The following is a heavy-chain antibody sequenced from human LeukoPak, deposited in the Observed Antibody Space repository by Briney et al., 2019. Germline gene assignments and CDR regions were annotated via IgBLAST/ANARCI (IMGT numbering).Heavy chain of an antibody. D-gene: IGHD3-10*01. CDR3: AREAFYGSGSYVDY. J-gene: IGHJ4*02. CDR2: IYYSGST. Sequence: PSETLSLTCTVSGGSISSYYWSWIRQPPGKGLEWIGYIYYSGSTNYNPSLKSRVTISVDTSKNQFSLKLSSVTAADTAVYYCAREAFYGSGSYVDYWGQGTLVTVSS. V-gene: IGHV4-59*01. CDR1: GGSISSYY.